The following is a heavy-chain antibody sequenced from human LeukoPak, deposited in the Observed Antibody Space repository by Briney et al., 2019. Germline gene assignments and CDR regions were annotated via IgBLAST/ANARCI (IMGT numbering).Heavy chain of an antibody. V-gene: IGHV3-23*01. J-gene: IGHJ4*02. CDR2: ISGSGGST. CDR1: GFTFISYA. CDR3: ARRAGAYSHPYDY. D-gene: IGHD4/OR15-4a*01. Sequence: GGSLRLSCAASGFTFISYAMSWVRQAPVKGLEWVSIISGSGGSTHYSDSVKGRFTISRDNSKNTLYLQMNSLRAEDTAVYYCARRAGAYSHPYDYWGQGTLVTVSS.